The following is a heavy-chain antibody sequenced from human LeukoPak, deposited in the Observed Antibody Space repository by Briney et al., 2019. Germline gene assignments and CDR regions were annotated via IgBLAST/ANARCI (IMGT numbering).Heavy chain of an antibody. J-gene: IGHJ4*02. D-gene: IGHD2-2*01. Sequence: GGSLRLSCAASGFTFSNAWMTWVRQAPGKGLEWVGRIKSKTDGGATDYAAPVKGRFTISKDDSKNTLYLQMNSLKTEDTAVYYCATDLTYCSTTSCYRYFFDYWGQGTLVTVSS. CDR2: IKSKTDGGAT. V-gene: IGHV3-15*01. CDR1: GFTFSNAW. CDR3: ATDLTYCSTTSCYRYFFDY.